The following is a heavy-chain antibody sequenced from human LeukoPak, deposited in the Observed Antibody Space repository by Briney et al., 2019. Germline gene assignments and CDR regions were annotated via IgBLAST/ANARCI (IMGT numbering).Heavy chain of an antibody. V-gene: IGHV3-23*01. CDR2: LSGEGYSR. Sequence: PGGSLRLSCEASGFTFSSYAMSWGRQAPGKGLEWVSSLSGEGYSRYYADSVHGRFTISRDNSKNTLYLQLSTLRGEDTAVYFCARHVGTSMVTAGAAFDIWGQGTIVTVSS. CDR1: GFTFSSYA. D-gene: IGHD5-18*01. J-gene: IGHJ3*02. CDR3: ARHVGTSMVTAGAAFDI.